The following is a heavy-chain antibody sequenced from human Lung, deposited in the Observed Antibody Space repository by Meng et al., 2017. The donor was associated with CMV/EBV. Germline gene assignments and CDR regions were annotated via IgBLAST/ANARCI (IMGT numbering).Heavy chain of an antibody. D-gene: IGHD3-22*01. V-gene: IGHV3-74*01. CDR3: ARDHYYDSSGLDY. J-gene: IGHJ4*02. CDR2: INSDGSST. Sequence: SCAASGFTFSSYWMHWVRQAPGKGLVWVSRINSDGSSTSYADSVKGRFTTSRDNAKNTLYLQMNSLRAEDAAVYYCARDHYYDSSGLDYWGQGTLVTVSS. CDR1: GFTFSSYW.